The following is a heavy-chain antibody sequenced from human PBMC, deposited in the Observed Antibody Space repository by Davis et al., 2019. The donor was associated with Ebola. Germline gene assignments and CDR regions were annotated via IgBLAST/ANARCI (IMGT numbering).Heavy chain of an antibody. CDR2: INHSGST. J-gene: IGHJ4*02. D-gene: IGHD4-17*01. CDR1: GGSISSYY. CDR3: AGISYGDGING. Sequence: SETLSLTCTVSGGSISSYYWSWIRQPPGKGLEWIGEINHSGSTNYNPSLKSRVTISVDTSKNQFSLKLSSVTAADTAVYYCAGISYGDGINGWGQGTLVTVSS. V-gene: IGHV4-34*01.